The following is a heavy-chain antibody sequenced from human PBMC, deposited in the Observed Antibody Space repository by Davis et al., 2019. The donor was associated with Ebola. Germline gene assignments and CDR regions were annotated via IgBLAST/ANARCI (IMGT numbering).Heavy chain of an antibody. J-gene: IGHJ6*02. Sequence: AASVKVSCKASGGTFSSYAISWVRQAPGQGLEWMGGIIPIFGTANYAQKFQGRVTITADESTSTAYMELSSLRSEDTAVYYCARDNWDDFWSGETLWGYYYYGMDVWGQGTTVTVSS. V-gene: IGHV1-69*13. D-gene: IGHD3-3*01. CDR3: ARDNWDDFWSGETLWGYYYYGMDV. CDR1: GGTFSSYA. CDR2: IIPIFGTA.